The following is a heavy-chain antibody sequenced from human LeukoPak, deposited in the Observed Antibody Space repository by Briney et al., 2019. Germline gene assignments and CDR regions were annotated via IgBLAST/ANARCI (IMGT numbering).Heavy chain of an antibody. V-gene: IGHV3-30*03. CDR1: GFSFISYG. J-gene: IGHJ4*02. CDR2: ISDDGRSK. CDR3: ARDRGKPVSTYFDY. Sequence: GGSLRLSCAASGFSFISYGMHWVRQAPGKGLEWVGVISDDGRSKDYADSVKGRFTISRDNAKNSLYLQMNSLRAEDTAVYYCARDRGKPVSTYFDYWGQGTLVTVSS. D-gene: IGHD5-24*01.